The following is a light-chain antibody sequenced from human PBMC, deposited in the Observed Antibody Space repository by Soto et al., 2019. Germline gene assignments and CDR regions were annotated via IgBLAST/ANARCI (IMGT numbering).Light chain of an antibody. Sequence: ETVLTQSPDTLSLSPGERATLSCRASQSVTSDYLAWYQQKAGQAPRLLIYGASSRATGIPDRFCGSGSGTDFSLTISRLEPEDSAVYYCQQYGRTFGQGTKVEIK. CDR1: QSVTSDY. CDR2: GAS. V-gene: IGKV3-20*01. J-gene: IGKJ1*01. CDR3: QQYGRT.